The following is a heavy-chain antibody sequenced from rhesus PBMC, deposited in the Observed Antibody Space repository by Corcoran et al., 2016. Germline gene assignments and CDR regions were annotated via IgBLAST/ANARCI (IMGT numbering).Heavy chain of an antibody. CDR3: AGHIAAGLAFDF. CDR2: IYGISGST. D-gene: IGHD6-13*01. CDR1: GYSISRGYD. Sequence: QVQLQESGPGVVKPSETLSLTCAVSGYSISRGYDWSWIRQPPGKGLEWIGYIYGISGSTNYNPSLKNRVTISKDTSKNQFSLKLSSVTAADTAVYYCAGHIAAGLAFDFWGQGLRVTVSS. V-gene: IGHV4-76*01. J-gene: IGHJ3*01.